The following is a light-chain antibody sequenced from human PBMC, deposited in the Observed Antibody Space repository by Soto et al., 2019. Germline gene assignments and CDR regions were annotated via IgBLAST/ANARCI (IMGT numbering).Light chain of an antibody. J-gene: IGKJ4*01. Sequence: EIVLAQSPGALALSPGERATPSCRASQNIESNLAWYQQKPGQSPRLLIYTASTRASGIPARFSGSGYGTEFTLTISSLQSEDSAVYYCQQCNNWPPLTFGGGTKVDIK. CDR1: QNIESN. V-gene: IGKV3-15*01. CDR2: TAS. CDR3: QQCNNWPPLT.